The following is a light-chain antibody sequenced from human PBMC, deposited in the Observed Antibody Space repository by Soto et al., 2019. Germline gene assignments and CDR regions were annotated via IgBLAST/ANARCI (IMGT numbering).Light chain of an antibody. CDR3: QQYNDWPLS. V-gene: IGKV3-15*01. CDR1: QSVNNR. J-gene: IGKJ4*01. CDR2: GAS. Sequence: EIVTTQSPATLSVSPGERATLSCRASQSVNNRLAWYQQKPGQSPRLLIYGASTRATGIPVTFSGSGSGTEFTLTITSLQSEDVAVYYCQQYNDWPLSFGGGTKVEIK.